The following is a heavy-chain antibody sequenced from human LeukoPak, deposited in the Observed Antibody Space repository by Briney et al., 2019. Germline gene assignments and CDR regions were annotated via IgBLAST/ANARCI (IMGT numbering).Heavy chain of an antibody. D-gene: IGHD4-23*01. Sequence: GGSLRLSCAASGFTFSSYEMNWVRQAPGKGLEWVSHISSSGSTIYYTDSVKGRFTISRDNSKNLLYLQMNSLRAEDTAIYYCARTVARIGYWGQGTLVSVSS. CDR3: ARTVARIGY. CDR1: GFTFSSYE. J-gene: IGHJ4*02. CDR2: ISSSGSTI. V-gene: IGHV3-48*03.